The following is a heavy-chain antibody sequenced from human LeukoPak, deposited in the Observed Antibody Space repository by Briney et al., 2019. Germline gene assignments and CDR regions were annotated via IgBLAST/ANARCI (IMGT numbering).Heavy chain of an antibody. J-gene: IGHJ4*02. V-gene: IGHV3-23*01. Sequence: QTGGSLRLSCAASGFTFSSYAMSWVRQAPGKGLEWVSSISGSGGSIYYADSVKGRFTISRDNSKSTLYLQMNSLRAEDTAIYYCAKDPNNWNDLPTYFDYWGQGTLVTVSS. CDR1: GFTFSSYA. CDR2: ISGSGGSI. D-gene: IGHD1-20*01. CDR3: AKDPNNWNDLPTYFDY.